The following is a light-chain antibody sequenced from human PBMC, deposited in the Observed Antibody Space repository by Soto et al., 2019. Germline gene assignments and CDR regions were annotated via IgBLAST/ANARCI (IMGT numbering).Light chain of an antibody. Sequence: EIVLTQSPATLSVSPGERVTLSCRASQSVDINLAWYQQKPGQAPRLLIYAASTRATDVPARFSGGGSETEFTLTISSLQSEDFAVYFCQQYNIWPLWTFGQGTKVDIK. J-gene: IGKJ1*01. CDR3: QQYNIWPLWT. CDR2: AAS. CDR1: QSVDIN. V-gene: IGKV3-15*01.